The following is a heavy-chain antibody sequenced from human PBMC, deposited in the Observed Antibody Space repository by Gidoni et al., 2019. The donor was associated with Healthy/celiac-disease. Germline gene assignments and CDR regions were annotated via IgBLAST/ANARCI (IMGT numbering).Heavy chain of an antibody. V-gene: IGHV1-2*02. J-gene: IGHJ6*02. CDR2: INPNSGGT. Sequence: VQLVQSGAEGTKPGASVKVSCKACGDTFTGYYMHWVLQAPGQGLEWMGWINPNSGGTNNAQKFPGRVTMTRDTSISTAYMELSRLRSDDTAVYYCAREGQGYYDSSGYYYGYGMDVWGQGTTVTVSS. CDR1: GDTFTGYY. D-gene: IGHD3-22*01. CDR3: AREGQGYYDSSGYYYGYGMDV.